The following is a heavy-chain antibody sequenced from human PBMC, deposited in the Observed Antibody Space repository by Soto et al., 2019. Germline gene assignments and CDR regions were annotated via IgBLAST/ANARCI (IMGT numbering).Heavy chain of an antibody. D-gene: IGHD3-10*02. CDR3: EKSSHSVEKTGDYVQN. Sequence: GGSLRLSCSASGFAFSNYAMAWVRQAPGQGLEWISSLSGSGGNTYYADSVKGRFTISRDNSKNTLSLHMNSLTAEETAKYYCEKSSHSVEKTGDYVQNWGQGTLVTVSS. J-gene: IGHJ4*02. CDR2: LSGSGGNT. CDR1: GFAFSNYA. V-gene: IGHV3-23*01.